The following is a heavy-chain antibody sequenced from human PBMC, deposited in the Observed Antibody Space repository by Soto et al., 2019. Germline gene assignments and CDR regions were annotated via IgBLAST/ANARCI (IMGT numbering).Heavy chain of an antibody. D-gene: IGHD1-7*01. CDR2: MNPNSGNT. V-gene: IGHV1-8*01. CDR1: GYTFTSYD. CDR3: ARSLPRTGTDYYGMDV. J-gene: IGHJ6*02. Sequence: ASVNFSCKASGYTFTSYDINWVLQAPGQGPEWMGFMNPNSGNTGYAQNFQGRVTMTRNTSISTAYMELSSLRSEDTAVYYCARSLPRTGTDYYGMDVWGQGTTVTVSS.